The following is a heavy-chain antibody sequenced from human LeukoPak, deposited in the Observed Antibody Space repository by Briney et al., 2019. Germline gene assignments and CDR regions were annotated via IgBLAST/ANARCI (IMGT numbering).Heavy chain of an antibody. CDR2: IIPIFGTA. D-gene: IGHD3-10*01. V-gene: IGHV1-69*05. Sequence: SVKVSCKASGGIFSSYAISWVRQAPGQGLEWMGGIIPIFGTANYAQKFQGRVTITTDESTSTAYMELSSLRSEDTAVYYCASWGLWFGELAPDYWGQGTLVTVSS. CDR1: GGIFSSYA. J-gene: IGHJ4*02. CDR3: ASWGLWFGELAPDY.